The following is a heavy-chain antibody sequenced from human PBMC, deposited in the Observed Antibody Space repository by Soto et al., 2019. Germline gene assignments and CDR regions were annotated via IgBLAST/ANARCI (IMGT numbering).Heavy chain of an antibody. CDR3: AKLGNYGGRRPRFDY. V-gene: IGHV3-23*01. CDR2: ISGSGGST. CDR1: GFTFSSYA. Sequence: EVQLLESGGGLVQPGGSLRLSCAASGFTFSSYAMSWVRQAPGKGLEWVSAISGSGGSTYYADSVKGRFTISRDNSKNTLYLKMNSLRAEDTAVYYCAKLGNYGGRRPRFDYWGQGTLVTVSS. J-gene: IGHJ4*02. D-gene: IGHD1-7*01.